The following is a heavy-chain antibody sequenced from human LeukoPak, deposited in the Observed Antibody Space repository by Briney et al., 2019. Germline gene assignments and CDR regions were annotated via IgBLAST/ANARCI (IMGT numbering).Heavy chain of an antibody. CDR2: INPSGGST. D-gene: IGHD6-25*01. CDR1: EYTFTSYY. CDR3: ARVPPAIAVFDY. Sequence: ASVKVSCTASEYTFTSYYMHWVRQAPGQGLEWMGIINPSGGSTSYAQKIQGRVTMTRNMSTSTVYMELSSLRSEDTAVYYCARVPPAIAVFDYWGQGTLVTVSS. V-gene: IGHV1-46*01. J-gene: IGHJ4*02.